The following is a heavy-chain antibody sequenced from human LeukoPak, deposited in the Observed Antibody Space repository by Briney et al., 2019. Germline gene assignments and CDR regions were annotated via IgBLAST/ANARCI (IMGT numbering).Heavy chain of an antibody. CDR1: GFTFSSYW. Sequence: GGSLRLSCAASGFTFSSYWMSWVRQAPGKGLEWVANIKQDGSEKYYVDSVKGRFTISRDNAKNSLYLQMNSLRAEDTAVYYCARDRSSRITYGGGPWTGPFDYWGQGTLVTVSS. J-gene: IGHJ4*02. D-gene: IGHD3-16*01. CDR3: ARDRSSRITYGGGPWTGPFDY. CDR2: IKQDGSEK. V-gene: IGHV3-7*01.